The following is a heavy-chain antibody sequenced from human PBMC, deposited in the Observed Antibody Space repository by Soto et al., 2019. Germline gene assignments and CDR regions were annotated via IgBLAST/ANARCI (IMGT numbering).Heavy chain of an antibody. CDR1: VGSFSGYY. D-gene: IGHD4-17*01. Sequence: SETLSLACAVYVGSFSGYYWSWIRQPPGKGLEWIGQIDHSGNTNYNSSLKSRVTLSVDTSKNQFSLNLRSVTAADTAVYYCTRGSKNVYGDSRWFDPWGQGTLVTVSS. CDR2: IDHSGNT. CDR3: TRGSKNVYGDSRWFDP. V-gene: IGHV4-34*01. J-gene: IGHJ5*02.